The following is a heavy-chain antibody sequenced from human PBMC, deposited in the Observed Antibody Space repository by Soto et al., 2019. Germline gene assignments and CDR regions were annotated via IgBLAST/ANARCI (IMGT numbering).Heavy chain of an antibody. Sequence: PSETLSLTCAVSGGFIINSNWWSLVRQPPGKGLEWIGEIYHSGSTNYNPSLKSRVTISVDKSKNQFSLKLSSVTAADTAVYYCARSPDSSGYYPRWYYYGMDVWGQGTTVTVSS. CDR2: IYHSGST. CDR1: GGFIINSNW. V-gene: IGHV4-4*02. CDR3: ARSPDSSGYYPRWYYYGMDV. J-gene: IGHJ6*02. D-gene: IGHD3-22*01.